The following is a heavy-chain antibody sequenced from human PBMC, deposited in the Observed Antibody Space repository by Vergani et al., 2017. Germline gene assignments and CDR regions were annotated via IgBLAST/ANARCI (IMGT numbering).Heavy chain of an antibody. CDR2: IYTSGST. V-gene: IGHV4-4*07. J-gene: IGHJ6*03. CDR3: ARGPRYCSSTSCNYYYYMDV. CDR1: GYTFTSYW. D-gene: IGHD2-2*01. Sequence: QVQLVQSGAEVKKPGASVKVSCKASGYTFTSYWIGWVRQMPGKGLEWIGRIYTSGSTNYNPSLKSRVTMSVDTSKNQFSLKLSSVTAADTAVYYCARGPRYCSSTSCNYYYYMDVWGKGTTVTVSS.